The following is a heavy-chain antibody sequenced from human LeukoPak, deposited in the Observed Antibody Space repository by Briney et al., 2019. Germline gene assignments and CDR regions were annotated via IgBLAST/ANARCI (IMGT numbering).Heavy chain of an antibody. D-gene: IGHD5-24*01. J-gene: IGHJ3*02. CDR3: ARQRRDGYNYFPCAFDI. Sequence: SETLSLTCTVSGGSISSSSYYWGWIRQPPGKGLEWIGSICYSGSTYYNPSLKSRVTISVDTSKNQFSLKLSSVTAADTAVYYCARQRRDGYNYFPCAFDIWGQGTMVTVSS. CDR1: GGSISSSSYY. CDR2: ICYSGST. V-gene: IGHV4-39*01.